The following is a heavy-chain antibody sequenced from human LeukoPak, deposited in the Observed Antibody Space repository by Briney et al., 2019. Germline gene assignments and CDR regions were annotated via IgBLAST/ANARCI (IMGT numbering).Heavy chain of an antibody. V-gene: IGHV4-34*01. CDR3: ARGYDYVWGSYRPPNY. D-gene: IGHD3-16*02. CDR2: INHSGST. Sequence: PSETLSLTCPVYGGSFSGYYWSWIRQPPGKGLEWIGEINHSGSTNYNPSLKSRVTISVDTSKNQFSLKLSSVTAADTAVYYCARGYDYVWGSYRPPNYWGQGTLVTVSS. CDR1: GGSFSGYY. J-gene: IGHJ4*02.